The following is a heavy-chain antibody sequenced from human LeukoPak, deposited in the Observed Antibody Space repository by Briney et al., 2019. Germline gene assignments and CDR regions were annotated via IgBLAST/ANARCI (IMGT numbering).Heavy chain of an antibody. Sequence: PGGSLRLSCAASGFTFSSYWMHWVRQVPGKGLVWASRINSDGSSTNYADSVKGRFTISRDNAKNRLYLQMNSLRDEDTAVYYCTREGAPSYWYFDLWGRGTLVTVSS. D-gene: IGHD3-16*01. CDR2: INSDGSST. CDR3: TREGAPSYWYFDL. J-gene: IGHJ2*01. CDR1: GFTFSSYW. V-gene: IGHV3-74*01.